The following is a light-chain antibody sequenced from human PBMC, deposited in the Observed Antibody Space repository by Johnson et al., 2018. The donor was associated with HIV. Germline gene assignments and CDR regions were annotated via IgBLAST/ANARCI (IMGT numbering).Light chain of an antibody. CDR2: ENN. V-gene: IGLV1-51*02. J-gene: IGLJ1*01. CDR1: SSNIGNNY. Sequence: VLTQPPSVSAAPVQKVTISCSGSSSNIGNNYVSWYQQLPGTAPKLLIYENNKRPSGIPDRFSGSKSGTSATLGITGLQTGDEADYYCGTWDSSLSASYVFGTGTKVTVL. CDR3: GTWDSSLSASYV.